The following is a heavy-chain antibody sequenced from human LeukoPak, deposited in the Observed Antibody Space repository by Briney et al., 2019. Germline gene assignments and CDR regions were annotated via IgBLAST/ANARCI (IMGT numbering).Heavy chain of an antibody. CDR1: GFTFSDYY. Sequence: GGSLRLSCAASGFTFSDYYMSWIRQAPGKGLEWVSYISSSGSTIYYADSVKGRFTISRDNAKNSLYLQMNSLRAEDTAVYYCASFPTPLRYFDWSPEAGYYYYMDVWGKGTTVTISS. D-gene: IGHD3-9*01. CDR2: ISSSGSTI. V-gene: IGHV3-11*01. J-gene: IGHJ6*03. CDR3: ASFPTPLRYFDWSPEAGYYYYMDV.